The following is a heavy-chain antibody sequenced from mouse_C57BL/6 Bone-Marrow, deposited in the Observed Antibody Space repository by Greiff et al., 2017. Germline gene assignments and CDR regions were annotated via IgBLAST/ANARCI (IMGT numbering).Heavy chain of an antibody. J-gene: IGHJ2*01. D-gene: IGHD1-1*01. CDR3: TREGGSNSY. CDR2: IDPETGGT. CDR1: GYTFTDYE. Sequence: QVQLQQSGAELVRPGASVTLSCKASGYTFTDYEMHWVKQTPVHGLEWIGAIDPETGGTAYNQKFKGKAILTADKSSSTAYMELRSLTSEDSAVYYCTREGGSNSYWGQGTTLTVSS. V-gene: IGHV1-15*01.